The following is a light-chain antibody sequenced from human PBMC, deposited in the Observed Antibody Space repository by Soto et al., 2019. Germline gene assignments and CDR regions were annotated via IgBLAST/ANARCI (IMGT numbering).Light chain of an antibody. CDR1: QGIGND. CDR2: EAY. CDR3: LQDYVYPWT. Sequence: AIQVTQSPSSLSASVGDRVTISCRASQGIGNDLGWYQQKPGKAPKLLIYEAYTLQTGVASRFSGSGSGTDFTLTISSLHPEDFATYYCLQDYVYPWTFGQGTKVEVK. V-gene: IGKV1-6*01. J-gene: IGKJ1*01.